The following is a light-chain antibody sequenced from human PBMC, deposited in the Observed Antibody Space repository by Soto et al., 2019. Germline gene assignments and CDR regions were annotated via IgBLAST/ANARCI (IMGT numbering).Light chain of an antibody. V-gene: IGKV1-5*01. CDR2: DAS. CDR3: QQFNGYWT. J-gene: IGKJ1*01. CDR1: QSISNW. Sequence: DIPMTQSPSTLSASVGDRVTVTCRASQSISNWLAWYQQKPGKAPKLLIYDASSLASGVPSRFSGSGSGTEFTLTISSLQPYDFATDYCQQFNGYWTCGQGTKEEIK.